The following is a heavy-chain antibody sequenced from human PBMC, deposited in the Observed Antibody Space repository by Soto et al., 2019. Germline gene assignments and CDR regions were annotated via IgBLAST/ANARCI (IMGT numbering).Heavy chain of an antibody. CDR2: IIPIFGTA. V-gene: IGHV1-69*13. CDR1: GGTFSTYA. D-gene: IGHD5-18*01. J-gene: IGHJ4*02. CDR3: ASFSKADTAMVKVDY. Sequence: VKVACNASGGTFSTYAISWVRQAPGQGLEWMGGIIPIFGTANYAQKFQGRVTITADESTSTAYMELSSLRSEDTAVYYCASFSKADTAMVKVDYWGQGTLVTVSS.